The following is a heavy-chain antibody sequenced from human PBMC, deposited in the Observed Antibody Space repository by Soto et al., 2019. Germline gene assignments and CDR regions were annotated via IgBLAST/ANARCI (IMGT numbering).Heavy chain of an antibody. D-gene: IGHD3-10*01. V-gene: IGHV4-34*01. CDR3: ARGYGSGSYYYYYYGMDV. CDR1: GGSFSGYY. CDR2: INHSGST. J-gene: IGHJ6*02. Sequence: SETLSLTCAVYGGSFSGYYWSWIRQPPGKGLEWIGEINHSGSTNYNPSLKSRVTISVDTSKNQFSLKLSSVTAADTAVYYCARGYGSGSYYYYYYGMDVWGQGTTVTVSS.